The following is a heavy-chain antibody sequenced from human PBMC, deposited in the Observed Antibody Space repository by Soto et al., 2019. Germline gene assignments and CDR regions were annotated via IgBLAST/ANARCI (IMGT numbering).Heavy chain of an antibody. V-gene: IGHV4-59*08. D-gene: IGHD6-13*01. CDR3: ARHIITAAPMGS. CDR1: GGSISRYY. J-gene: IGHJ5*02. CDR2: ISYSGST. Sequence: SSETLSLTCTVSGGSISRYYWSLIRQPPGKGLGWIGYISYSGSTNYNPSLKSRVTISIDRSKNQFSLKLSSVTAADTAVYYCARHIITAAPMGSWGQGTLVTVSS.